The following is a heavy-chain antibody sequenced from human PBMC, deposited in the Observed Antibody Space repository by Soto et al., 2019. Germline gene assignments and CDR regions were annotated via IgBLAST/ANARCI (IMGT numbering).Heavy chain of an antibody. CDR2: IWYDGSNK. Sequence: GGSLRLSCAASGFTFSSYGMHWVRQAPGKGLEWVAVIWYDGSNKYYADSVKGRFTISRDNSKNTLYLQMNSLRAEDTAVYYCARDYYDSSDHTPFDYWGQGTLVTVSS. J-gene: IGHJ4*02. CDR3: ARDYYDSSDHTPFDY. CDR1: GFTFSSYG. D-gene: IGHD3-22*01. V-gene: IGHV3-33*01.